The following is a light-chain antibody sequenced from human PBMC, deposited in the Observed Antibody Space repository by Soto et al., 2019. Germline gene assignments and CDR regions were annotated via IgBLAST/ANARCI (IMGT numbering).Light chain of an antibody. CDR3: MQCIELPYT. Sequence: DIVMTQTPLSLSVTPGQPASISCKSTQSLLHSNGKTYLYWYLQKPGQSPQLLIDEVSNRFSGVPDRFSGSGQGTDFTLKSSRVEAEDVGVYYCMQCIELPYTFGQGTNLEIK. CDR2: EVS. V-gene: IGKV2D-29*02. CDR1: QSLLHSNGKTY. J-gene: IGKJ2*01.